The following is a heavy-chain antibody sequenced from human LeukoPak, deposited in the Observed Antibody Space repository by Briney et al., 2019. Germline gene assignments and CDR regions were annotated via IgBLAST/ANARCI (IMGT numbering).Heavy chain of an antibody. Sequence: SVKVSCKASGGTFSSYAISWVRQAPGQGLEWMGGIIPIFGTANYAQKFQGRVTITADESTSTAYMELSSLRSEDTAVYYCARGRRGIVVVPAAIGAFDIWGQGTMVTVSS. CDR3: ARGRRGIVVVPAAIGAFDI. CDR2: IIPIFGTA. J-gene: IGHJ3*02. CDR1: GGTFSSYA. V-gene: IGHV1-69*13. D-gene: IGHD2-2*01.